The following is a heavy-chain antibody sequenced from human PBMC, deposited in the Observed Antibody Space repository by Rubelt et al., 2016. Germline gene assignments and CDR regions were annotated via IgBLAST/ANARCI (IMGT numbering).Heavy chain of an antibody. D-gene: IGHD4-23*01. J-gene: IGHJ4*02. CDR3: AREHGGNTPPYYFDY. CDR2: ISSGGST. V-gene: IGHV4-59*01. Sequence: QVQLQESGPGLVKPSETLSLTCTVSGGSISTYYWSWIRQPPGKGLEWIGYISSGGSTNYNPSLKSLVTISLDTSKNQFSLGLTSVTSADTAVYYCAREHGGNTPPYYFDYWGQGTLVTVSS. CDR1: GGSISTYY.